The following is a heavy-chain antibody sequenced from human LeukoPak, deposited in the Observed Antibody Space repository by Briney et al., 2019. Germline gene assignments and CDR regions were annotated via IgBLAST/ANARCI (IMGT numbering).Heavy chain of an antibody. J-gene: IGHJ4*02. CDR3: ARIYSGNYFDY. D-gene: IGHD1-26*01. Sequence: SETLYLTCSVSGGSISSDCWSWIRQPPGKGLEWIGYIYNSGSTNYNPSLKSRVTMSVDTSKKQFSLKLSSVTAADTAVYYCARIYSGNYFDYWGQGTLVTVSS. CDR1: GGSISSDC. V-gene: IGHV4-59*01. CDR2: IYNSGST.